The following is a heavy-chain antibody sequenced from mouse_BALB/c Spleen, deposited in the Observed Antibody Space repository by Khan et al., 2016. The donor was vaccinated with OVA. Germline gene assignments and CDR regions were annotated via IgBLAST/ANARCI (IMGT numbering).Heavy chain of an antibody. CDR2: IYPYNGGT. CDR3: ARRRYYGYYYAMDY. J-gene: IGHJ4*01. V-gene: IGHV1S29*02. Sequence: EVQVVESGPELVKPGASVKISCKASGYTFTDYNMHWVKQSHGKSLEWIGYIYPYNGGTGYNQKFKSKATLTVDNSSSTAYMELRSLTSEDSAVYYCARRRYYGYYYAMDYWGQGTSVTVSS. CDR1: GYTFTDYN. D-gene: IGHD1-2*01.